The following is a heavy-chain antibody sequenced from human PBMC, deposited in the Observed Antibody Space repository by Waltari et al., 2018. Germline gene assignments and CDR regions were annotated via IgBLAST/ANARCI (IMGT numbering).Heavy chain of an antibody. D-gene: IGHD1-26*01. CDR1: GFTFSSYW. CDR2: IKQDGSEK. CDR3: ARVSWDTITRKGIDY. Sequence: EVQLVESGGDLVQPGGALRLSCAASGFTFSSYWMSWVRQAPGKGLEWVANIKQDGSEKLYVDSVKGRFTISRDNAKNSLYLQMISLRGEDTAVYYCARVSWDTITRKGIDYWGLGTLVTVSS. J-gene: IGHJ4*02. V-gene: IGHV3-7*01.